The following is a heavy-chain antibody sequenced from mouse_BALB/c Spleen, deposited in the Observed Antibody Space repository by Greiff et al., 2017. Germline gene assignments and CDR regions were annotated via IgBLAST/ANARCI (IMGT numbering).Heavy chain of an antibody. Sequence: EVQRVESGGGLVQPGGSRKLSCAASGFTFSSFGMHWVRQAPEKGLEWVAYISGGSSTIYYADTVKGRFTISRDNPKNTLFLQMTSLRSEDTAMYYCARSRGYGNYFDYWGQGTTLTVSS. CDR1: GFTFSSFG. J-gene: IGHJ2*01. D-gene: IGHD2-10*02. CDR2: ISGGSSTI. CDR3: ARSRGYGNYFDY. V-gene: IGHV5-17*02.